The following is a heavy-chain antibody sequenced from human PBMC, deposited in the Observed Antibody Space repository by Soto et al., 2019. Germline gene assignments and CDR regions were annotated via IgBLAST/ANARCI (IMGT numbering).Heavy chain of an antibody. V-gene: IGHV4-31*03. CDR3: SSLYGKVDEFDY. CDR1: GGSISSGGYY. Sequence: QVQLQESGPGLVKPSQTLSLTCTVSGGSISSGGYYCSCIRQHPGKGLEWIGYIYYSGSTYYNPSLKTRANISEDTSKNQFSLKLSSVTAADTAVYYCSSLYGKVDEFDYWGQGTLVTVSS. D-gene: IGHD4-17*01. CDR2: IYYSGST. J-gene: IGHJ4*02.